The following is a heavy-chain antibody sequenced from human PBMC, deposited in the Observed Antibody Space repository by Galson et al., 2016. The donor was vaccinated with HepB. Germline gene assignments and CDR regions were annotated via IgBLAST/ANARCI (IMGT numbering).Heavy chain of an antibody. CDR2: IIPVFGTA. D-gene: IGHD3-22*01. CDR3: ARCPYYYESTGYFDQ. Sequence: SVKVSCKASGGTFSSNAISWVRQAPGQGLEWMGGIIPVFGTANYAQKFRGRVTITADESTSTAYMELSSLRSEDTAMYYCARCPYYYESTGYFDQWGQGTLVTVSS. J-gene: IGHJ4*02. CDR1: GGTFSSNA. V-gene: IGHV1-69*13.